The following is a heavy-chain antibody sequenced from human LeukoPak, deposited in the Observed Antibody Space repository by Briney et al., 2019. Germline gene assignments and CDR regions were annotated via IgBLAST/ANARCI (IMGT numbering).Heavy chain of an antibody. CDR1: GFTFRSYG. V-gene: IGHV3-30*03. J-gene: IGHJ4*02. CDR3: TTHRGYSYGYPDDY. D-gene: IGHD5-18*01. Sequence: GGSLRLSCAASGFTFRSYGMHWVRQAPGKGLEWVAVISYDGSNKYYGDSVKGRFTISRDNSKNTLYLQMNSLRGEDTAVYYCTTHRGYSYGYPDDYWGQGTLVIVSS. CDR2: ISYDGSNK.